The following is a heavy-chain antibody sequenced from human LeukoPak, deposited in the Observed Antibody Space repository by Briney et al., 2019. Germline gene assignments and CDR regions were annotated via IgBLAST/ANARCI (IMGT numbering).Heavy chain of an antibody. Sequence: GGSLRLSCAASGFTFSNYWMHWVRQAPGEGLVWVSRINDDGSSTNYADSVKGRFTISRDNAKNTLYLLMNSLTPEDTAVYYCARGGWSGNWFDPWGQGTPVTVSS. D-gene: IGHD6-19*01. CDR1: GFTFSNYW. J-gene: IGHJ5*02. V-gene: IGHV3-74*01. CDR2: INDDGSST. CDR3: ARGGWSGNWFDP.